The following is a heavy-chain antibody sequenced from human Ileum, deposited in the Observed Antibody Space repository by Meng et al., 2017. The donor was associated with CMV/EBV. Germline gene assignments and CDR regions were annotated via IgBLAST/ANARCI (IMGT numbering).Heavy chain of an antibody. V-gene: IGHV3-30*02. D-gene: IGHD6-13*01. Sequence: GESLKISCAASGFTFSSYGMHWVRQAPGKGLEWVAFIRYDGSNKYYADSVKGRFTISRDNSKNTLYLQMNSLRAEDTAVYYCAKGYSSSWAIDYWGQGTLVTVSS. CDR2: IRYDGSNK. CDR3: AKGYSSSWAIDY. J-gene: IGHJ4*02. CDR1: GFTFSSYG.